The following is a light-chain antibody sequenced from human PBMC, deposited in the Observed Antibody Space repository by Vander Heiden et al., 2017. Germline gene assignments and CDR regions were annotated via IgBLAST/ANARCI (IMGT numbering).Light chain of an antibody. CDR2: AAS. CDR1: QSISTY. CDR3: QQSYSTPPT. J-gene: IGKJ1*01. Sequence: DIQMTHSPPSLSASVGDRVTITCRASQSISTYLNWYQRKPGKAPNLLIHAASSLQSGVPSRFSGSGSGTDFTLTISSLQPEDFATYYCQQSYSTPPTFGQGTKVEIK. V-gene: IGKV1-39*01.